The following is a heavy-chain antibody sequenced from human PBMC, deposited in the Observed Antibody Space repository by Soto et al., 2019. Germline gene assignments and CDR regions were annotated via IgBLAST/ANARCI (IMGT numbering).Heavy chain of an antibody. J-gene: IGHJ5*02. CDR2: IYYSGTT. V-gene: IGHV4-39*01. CDR3: ARLKGAFTITTYNWFDP. CDR1: GDYIDTSRHY. D-gene: IGHD3-22*01. Sequence: XGTLSLTCTVSGDYIDTSRHYWGWIRQPPGKGLEWIGSIYYSGTTYYNPSLKSRVTISADTSKNQFSLKLSSVTAADTAVYYCARLKGAFTITTYNWFDPWGQGTLVIVSS.